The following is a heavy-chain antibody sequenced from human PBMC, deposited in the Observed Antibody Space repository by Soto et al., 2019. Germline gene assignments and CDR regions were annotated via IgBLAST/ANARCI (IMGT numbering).Heavy chain of an antibody. D-gene: IGHD3-10*01. J-gene: IGHJ4*02. CDR1: GGTFSSYT. CDR2: IIPILGIA. Sequence: GASVKVSCKASGGTFSSYTISWVRQAPGQGLEWMGRIIPILGIANYAQKFQGRVTITADKSTSTAYMELSSLRSEDTAVYYCARGSHGSGSYYPAPLFDYWGQGTLVTVSS. V-gene: IGHV1-69*02. CDR3: ARGSHGSGSYYPAPLFDY.